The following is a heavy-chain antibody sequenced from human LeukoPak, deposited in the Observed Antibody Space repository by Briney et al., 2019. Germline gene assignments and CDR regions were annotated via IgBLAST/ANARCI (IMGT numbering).Heavy chain of an antibody. CDR1: GFTFSSYW. CDR3: ARDPEGIAVAEGDY. Sequence: GGSLRFSCAASGFTFSSYWMSWVRQAPGKGLEWVANIKQDGSEKYYVDSVKGRFTISRDNAKNSLYLQMNSLRAEDTAVYYCARDPEGIAVAEGDYWGQGTLVTVSS. D-gene: IGHD6-19*01. CDR2: IKQDGSEK. J-gene: IGHJ4*02. V-gene: IGHV3-7*01.